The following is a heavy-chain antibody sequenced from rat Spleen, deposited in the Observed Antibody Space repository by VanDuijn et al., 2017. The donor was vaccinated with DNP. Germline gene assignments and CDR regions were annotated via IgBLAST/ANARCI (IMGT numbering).Heavy chain of an antibody. CDR3: TRLATVAHYWFFDF. Sequence: QVQLKESGPGLVQPSQTLSLTCTVAGFSLTTNRVHWVRQPPGKGLEWVGATWIGGNTDFNSALKSRLSISRDTSKSQIFLKMYSLQTEDTAIYFCTRLATVAHYWFFDFWGPGTMVTVSS. CDR1: GFSLTTNR. J-gene: IGHJ1*01. CDR2: TWIGGNT. D-gene: IGHD1-3*01. V-gene: IGHV2-1*01.